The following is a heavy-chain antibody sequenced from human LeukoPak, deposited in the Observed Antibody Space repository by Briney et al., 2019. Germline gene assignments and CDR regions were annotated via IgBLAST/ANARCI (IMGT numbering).Heavy chain of an antibody. CDR3: ARGSGGKPLDAFDI. J-gene: IGHJ3*02. CDR1: GYTFTSYG. CDR2: ISAYNGNT. D-gene: IGHD2-15*01. Sequence: GASVKVSCTASGYTFTSYGISWVRQAPGQGLEWMGWISAYNGNTNYAQKLQGRVTMTTDTSTSTAYMELRSLRSDDTAVYYCARGSGGKPLDAFDIWGQGTMVTVSS. V-gene: IGHV1-18*01.